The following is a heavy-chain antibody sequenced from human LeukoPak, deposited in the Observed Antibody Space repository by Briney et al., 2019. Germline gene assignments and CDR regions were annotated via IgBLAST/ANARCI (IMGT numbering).Heavy chain of an antibody. V-gene: IGHV3-23*01. CDR3: ASRPAPSLGPLDY. D-gene: IGHD2-2*01. J-gene: IGHJ4*02. CDR1: GFTFRNYA. Sequence: GGSLRLSCAASGFTFRNYAMAWVRQIPGKGLEWVSVFSGSGGSTYYADSVKGRFTVSRDNSKNTLYLQMNNLRVDDTAIYYCASRPAPSLGPLDYWGQGTLVTVSS. CDR2: FSGSGGST.